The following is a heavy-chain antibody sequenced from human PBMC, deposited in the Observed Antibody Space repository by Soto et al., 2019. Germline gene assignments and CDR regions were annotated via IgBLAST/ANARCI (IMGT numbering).Heavy chain of an antibody. CDR2: TIPMFGTT. V-gene: IGHV1-69*12. Sequence: QVQLVQSGAEVKKPESSVRVSCKASGGTFNSYAITWVRQAPGQGLEWMGGTIPMFGTTNYAEKFQGRVTITADDSTNTAYRELSSLRSEDTAVYYCTRCGIRYHSIGYYLGIDGMDVWGQGTTVIVSS. J-gene: IGHJ6*02. CDR1: GGTFNSYA. CDR3: TRCGIRYHSIGYYLGIDGMDV. D-gene: IGHD3-22*01.